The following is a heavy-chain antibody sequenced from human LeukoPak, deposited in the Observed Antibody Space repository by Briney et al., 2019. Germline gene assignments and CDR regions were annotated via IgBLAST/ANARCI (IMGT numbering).Heavy chain of an antibody. CDR1: GGTFSSYA. V-gene: IGHV1-69*01. J-gene: IGHJ4*02. CDR2: IIPIFGTA. CDR3: ARSNSGYDWWIYYFDY. Sequence: SVKVSCKASGGTFSSYAISWVRQAPGQGLEWMGGIIPIFGTANYAQKFQGRVTITADESTSTAYMGLSSLRSEDTAVYYCARSNSGYDWWIYYFDYWGQGTLVTVSS. D-gene: IGHD5-12*01.